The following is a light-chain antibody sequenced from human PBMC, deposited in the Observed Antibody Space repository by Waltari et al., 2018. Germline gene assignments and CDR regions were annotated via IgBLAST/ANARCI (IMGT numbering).Light chain of an antibody. J-gene: IGKJ1*01. CDR2: GVS. Sequence: EIVMTQSPATLSVSPGETATLSCRASQSVSNNLACYQHIGGQSHRLLLSGVSTRVVGVPERFSGSGSGTDFTLTITDLQSEDFEIYYCQHYYGWSRTFGQGTKV. CDR1: QSVSNN. V-gene: IGKV3-15*01. CDR3: QHYYGWSRT.